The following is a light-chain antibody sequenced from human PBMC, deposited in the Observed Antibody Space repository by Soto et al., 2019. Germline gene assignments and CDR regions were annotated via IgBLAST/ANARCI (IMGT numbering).Light chain of an antibody. CDR1: QSVSSN. CDR2: GAS. CDR3: QQYNNWPPMYT. J-gene: IGKJ2*01. Sequence: EIVMTQSPATLSVSPGERATLSCRASQSVSSNLAWYQQKPGQAPRLLIYGASTRATGIPARFSGSGSGTEFILTISSLQSEDFAVYYCQQYNNWPPMYTFGQGTKVDI. V-gene: IGKV3-15*01.